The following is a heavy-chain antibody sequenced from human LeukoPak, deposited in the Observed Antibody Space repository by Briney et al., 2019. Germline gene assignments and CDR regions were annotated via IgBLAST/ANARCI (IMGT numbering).Heavy chain of an antibody. V-gene: IGHV1-69*05. Sequence: SVKVSCKASGGTFSSYAISWVRQAPGQGLEWMGRIIPIFGTANFAQKFQGRVTITTDESTSTAYMELSSLRSEDTAVYYCARTYDTSSGWTRFFDYWGQGTLVTVSS. J-gene: IGHJ4*02. CDR2: IIPIFGTA. D-gene: IGHD6-19*01. CDR1: GGTFSSYA. CDR3: ARTYDTSSGWTRFFDY.